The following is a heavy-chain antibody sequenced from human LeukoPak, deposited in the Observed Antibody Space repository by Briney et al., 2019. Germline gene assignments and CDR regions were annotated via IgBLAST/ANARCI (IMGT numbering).Heavy chain of an antibody. CDR2: ISPSGGIT. V-gene: IGHV3-23*01. J-gene: IGHJ1*01. CDR1: GFTFSSYS. Sequence: PGGSLRLSCAASGFTFSSYSMNWVRQAPGKGLEWVSGISPSGGITYYTDPVKGRFTISRDNSKNTQSLQMNSLRAEDTAVYYCAKDDDWGRYKHWGQGTLVTVSS. D-gene: IGHD3-16*01. CDR3: AKDDDWGRYKH.